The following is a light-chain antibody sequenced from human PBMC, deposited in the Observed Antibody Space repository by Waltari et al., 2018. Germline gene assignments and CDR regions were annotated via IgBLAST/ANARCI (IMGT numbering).Light chain of an antibody. Sequence: DLQLTQSPSSRSASVGDRVPITFRASQDISNFLAWYQQKPGQAPQLLIYASSTLQSEVPSRFGGSGSGTEFTLTISSLQPEDFATYYCQQLKDSPPTFGGGTKVEIK. CDR3: QQLKDSPPT. CDR1: QDISNF. CDR2: ASS. V-gene: IGKV1-9*01. J-gene: IGKJ4*01.